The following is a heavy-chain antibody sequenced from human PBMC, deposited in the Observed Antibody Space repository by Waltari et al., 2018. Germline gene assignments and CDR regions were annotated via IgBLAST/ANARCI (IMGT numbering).Heavy chain of an antibody. CDR1: GYSCTTYW. J-gene: IGHJ4*02. CDR2: IYPGDSDT. D-gene: IGHD3-10*01. Sequence: DVQLAQSGAEVKKAGESLKISCQGSGYSCTTYWIGWVRQLPGKGLEGMGIIYPGDSDTRYSPSFQGQVTISVDKSNTTAYLQWSSLKASDTAIYFCARRDRGGSVSNYFDYWGQGTLVTVSS. V-gene: IGHV5-51*03. CDR3: ARRDRGGSVSNYFDY.